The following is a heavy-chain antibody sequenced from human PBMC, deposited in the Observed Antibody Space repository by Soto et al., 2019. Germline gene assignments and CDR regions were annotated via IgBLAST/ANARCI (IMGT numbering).Heavy chain of an antibody. J-gene: IGHJ5*02. Sequence: SENLSLTCAISVDSVSSNKAAWNWIRQSPSRGLEWLGRTFYRSKWHNDYALSVKSRITINPDTSKNQFSLQLKSVTPEDTAVSYCAGNKQWLDSWGQGTMVTVSS. CDR1: VDSVSSNKAA. V-gene: IGHV6-1*01. CDR3: AGNKQWLDS. D-gene: IGHD6-19*01. CDR2: TFYRSKWHN.